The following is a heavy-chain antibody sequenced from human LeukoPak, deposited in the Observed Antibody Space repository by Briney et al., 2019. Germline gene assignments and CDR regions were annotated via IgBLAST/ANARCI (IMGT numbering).Heavy chain of an antibody. J-gene: IGHJ4*02. CDR1: GYTFTGYY. CDR3: AREGWEFTRGFFDY. Sequence: ASVKVSCKASGYTFTGYYMHWVRQAPGQGLEWMGWINPNSGGTNYAQKFQGRVTMTRDMSTRTVYMEMSSLRSEDTAVYYCAREGWEFTRGFFDYWGQGTLVTVSS. V-gene: IGHV1-2*02. CDR2: INPNSGGT. D-gene: IGHD1-26*01.